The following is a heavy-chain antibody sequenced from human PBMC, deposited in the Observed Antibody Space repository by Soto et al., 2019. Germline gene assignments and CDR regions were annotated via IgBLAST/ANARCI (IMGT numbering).Heavy chain of an antibody. Sequence: SETLSLTCTVSGGSISSGNYYWTWIRQPPGKGLEWIGNIFYSGTTYYNPSLKSRVTISVDTSKNQFSLKVDSVSAADTAVYYCARLEGLATISYYFDFWGPGALVTVSS. D-gene: IGHD3-9*01. J-gene: IGHJ4*02. CDR3: ARLEGLATISYYFDF. V-gene: IGHV4-30-4*01. CDR1: GGSISSGNYY. CDR2: IFYSGTT.